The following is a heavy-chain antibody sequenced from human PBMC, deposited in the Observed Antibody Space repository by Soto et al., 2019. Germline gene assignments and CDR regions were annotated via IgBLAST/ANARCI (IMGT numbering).Heavy chain of an antibody. D-gene: IGHD1-26*01. CDR3: ARGGDTTTNEDYYYGMDV. CDR1: GGPFSSYA. CDR2: IIPIFGTA. J-gene: IGHJ6*02. Sequence: GASVKVSCKASGGPFSSYAISWVRQAPGQGLEWMGGIIPIFGTANYAQKFQGRVTITADESTSTAYMELSSLRSEDTAVYYCARGGDTTTNEDYYYGMDVWGQGTTVTVSS. V-gene: IGHV1-69*13.